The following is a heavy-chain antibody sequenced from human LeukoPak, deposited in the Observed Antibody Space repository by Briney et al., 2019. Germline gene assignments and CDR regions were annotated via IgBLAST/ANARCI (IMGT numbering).Heavy chain of an antibody. CDR1: GYRFTSYW. CDR3: ARRSRDLWFGEQGPFDP. V-gene: IGHV5-51*01. CDR2: IYPGDSDT. D-gene: IGHD3-10*01. Sequence: GESLKISCKGSGYRFTSYWIGWVRQMPGKGLEGMGIIYPGDSDTRYSPSFQGQVTISADKSISTAYLQWSSLKASDTAMYYCARRSRDLWFGEQGPFDPWGQGTLVTVSS. J-gene: IGHJ5*02.